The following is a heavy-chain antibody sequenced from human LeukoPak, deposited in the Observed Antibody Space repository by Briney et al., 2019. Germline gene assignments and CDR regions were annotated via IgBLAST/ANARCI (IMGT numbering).Heavy chain of an antibody. V-gene: IGHV4-59*01. CDR1: GGSISSYY. J-gene: IGHJ4*02. CDR3: ARANGVHFDY. D-gene: IGHD4-17*01. Sequence: SETLSLTCTVSGGSISSYYWSRIRQPPGKGLEWIGYIYYSGSTNYNPSLKSRVTISVDTSKNQFSLKLSSVTAADTAVYYCARANGVHFDYWGQGTLVTVSS. CDR2: IYYSGST.